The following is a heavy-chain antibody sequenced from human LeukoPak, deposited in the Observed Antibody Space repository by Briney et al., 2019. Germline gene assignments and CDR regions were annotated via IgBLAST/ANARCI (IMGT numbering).Heavy chain of an antibody. CDR3: AVDYYDSSGYYVVDY. Sequence: ASVKVSCKASGGTFSSYAISWVRQAPGQGLEWMGGIIPIFGTANYAQKFQGRVTITTDESTSTAYMELSSLRSEDTAVYYCAVDYYDSSGYYVVDYWGQGTLVTVSS. CDR1: GGTFSSYA. CDR2: IIPIFGTA. J-gene: IGHJ4*02. D-gene: IGHD3-22*01. V-gene: IGHV1-69*05.